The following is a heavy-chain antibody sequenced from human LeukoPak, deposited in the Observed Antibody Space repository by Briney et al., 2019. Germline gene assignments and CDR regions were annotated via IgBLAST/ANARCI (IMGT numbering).Heavy chain of an antibody. D-gene: IGHD3-22*01. J-gene: IGHJ4*02. CDR1: GGSFSGYY. CDR3: ERGLVPLNSSGYYS. CDR2: INHSGST. V-gene: IGHV4-34*01. Sequence: SETLSLTCAVYGGSFSGYYWSWIRQPPGKGLEWIGEINHSGSTNYNPSLKSRVTISVDTSKNQFSLKLSSVTAADTAVYYCERGLVPLNSSGYYSGGQGTLVT.